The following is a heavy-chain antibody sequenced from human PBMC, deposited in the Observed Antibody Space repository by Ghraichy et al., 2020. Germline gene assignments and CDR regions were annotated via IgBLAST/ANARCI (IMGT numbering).Heavy chain of an antibody. CDR3: ARDPANYYDSSGYLDI. CDR1: GFTFSSYG. D-gene: IGHD3-22*01. V-gene: IGHV3-33*01. Sequence: LSLTCAASGFTFSSYGMHWVRQAPGKGLEWVAVIWYDGSNKYYADSVKGRFTISRDNSKNTLYLQMNSLRAEDTAVYYCARDPANYYDSSGYLDIWGQGTMVTVSS. J-gene: IGHJ3*02. CDR2: IWYDGSNK.